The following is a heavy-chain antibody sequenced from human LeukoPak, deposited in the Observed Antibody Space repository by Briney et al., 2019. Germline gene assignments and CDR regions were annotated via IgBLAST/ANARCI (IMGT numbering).Heavy chain of an antibody. CDR3: ARGGSTGPRYYFDY. V-gene: IGHV3-7*01. J-gene: IGHJ4*02. CDR2: IKQDGTEK. CDR1: GFTLSNHW. D-gene: IGHD2-2*01. Sequence: PGGSLRLSCAASGFTLSNHWMIWVRQAPGKGLECVANIKQDGTEKYYLDSVKGRFTISRDNAKNSLYLQMNSLRVEDTAVYYCARGGSTGPRYYFDYWGQGTLVTVSS.